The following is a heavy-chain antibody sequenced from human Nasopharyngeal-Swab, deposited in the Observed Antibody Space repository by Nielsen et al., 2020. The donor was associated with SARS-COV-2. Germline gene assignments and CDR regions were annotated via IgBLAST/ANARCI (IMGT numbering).Heavy chain of an antibody. CDR1: GFIFSNYW. D-gene: IGHD5-24*01. V-gene: IGHV3-7*01. CDR2: IKQDGSEM. Sequence: GESLKISCAASGFIFSNYWMTWVRQAPGKGLEWVANIKQDGSEMYYVDSVKGRFTISRDNAKNSLYLQMNSLRVEDTAVYNCAREGRDGFDYWGQVTLVTVSS. CDR3: AREGRDGFDY. J-gene: IGHJ4*02.